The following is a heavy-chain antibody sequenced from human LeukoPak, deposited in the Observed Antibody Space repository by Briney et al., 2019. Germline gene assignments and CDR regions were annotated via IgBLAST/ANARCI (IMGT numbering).Heavy chain of an antibody. CDR3: ARELPREVTLDY. D-gene: IGHD2-21*02. J-gene: IGHJ4*02. CDR1: GFTFSTYE. V-gene: IGHV3-74*01. Sequence: PGGSLRLSCAASGFTFSTYEMHWVRQAPGKGLVWVSRINADGSRTGYADSVKGRLTFSRDNARNTLYLQMNSLRAEDTAVYYCARELPREVTLDYWGQGTLVTVSS. CDR2: INADGSRT.